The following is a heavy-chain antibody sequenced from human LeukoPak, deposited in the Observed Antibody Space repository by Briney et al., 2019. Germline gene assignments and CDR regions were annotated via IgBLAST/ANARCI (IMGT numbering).Heavy chain of an antibody. CDR3: ARDIGSFHWFDP. D-gene: IGHD1-26*01. Sequence: KPSETLSLTCTVSGGSISSSTYFWGWIRQSPGKGLEWIGSIYYSGSTYYNPSLKSRVTISVDTSKNQFSLKLSSVTAADTAVYYCARDIGSFHWFDPWGQGTLVTVSS. V-gene: IGHV4-39*07. J-gene: IGHJ5*02. CDR2: IYYSGST. CDR1: GGSISSSTYF.